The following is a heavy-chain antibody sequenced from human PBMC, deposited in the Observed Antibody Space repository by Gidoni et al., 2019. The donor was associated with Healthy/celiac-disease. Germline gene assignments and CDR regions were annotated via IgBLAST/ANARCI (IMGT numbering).Heavy chain of an antibody. J-gene: IGHJ4*02. CDR2: ISGSGGST. CDR1: GFTFSSYA. D-gene: IGHD3-9*01. CDR3: AKDPGYDILTGYYKVGFGAY. Sequence: EVQLLESGGGLVQPGGSLRLSCAASGFTFSSYAMSWVRQAPGKGLEWVSAISGSGGSTYYADSVKGRFTISRDNSKNTLYLQMNSLRAEDTAVYYCAKDPGYDILTGYYKVGFGAYWGQGTLVTVSS. V-gene: IGHV3-23*01.